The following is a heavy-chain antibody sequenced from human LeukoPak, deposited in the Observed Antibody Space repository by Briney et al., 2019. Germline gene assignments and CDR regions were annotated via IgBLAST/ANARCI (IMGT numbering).Heavy chain of an antibody. CDR2: IDSSGGYM. CDR3: LRGDRRDY. CDR1: GFTVSSNY. Sequence: GGSLRLSCAASGFTVSSNYMTWVRQAPGKGLEWVSSIDSSGGYMFYADSVKGRFIISRDNAKDSLYLQMNSLRVEDTAVYYCLRGDRRDYWGQGTLVTVSS. V-gene: IGHV3-21*06. J-gene: IGHJ4*02.